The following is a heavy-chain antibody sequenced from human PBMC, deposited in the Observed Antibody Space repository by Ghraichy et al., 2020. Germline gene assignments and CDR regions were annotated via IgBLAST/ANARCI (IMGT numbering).Heavy chain of an antibody. CDR3: ARITELPPYYYYYYGMDV. CDR1: GFTFSSYS. V-gene: IGHV3-48*04. D-gene: IGHD1-26*01. CDR2: ISSSSSTI. Sequence: GGSLRLSCAASGFTFSSYSMNWVRQAPGKGLEWVSYISSSSSTIYYADSVKGRFTISRDNAKNSLYLQMNSLRAEDTAVYYCARITELPPYYYYYYGMDVWGQGTTVTVSS. J-gene: IGHJ6*02.